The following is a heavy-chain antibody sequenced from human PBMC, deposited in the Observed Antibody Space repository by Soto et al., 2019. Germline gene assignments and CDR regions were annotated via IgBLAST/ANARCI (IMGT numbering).Heavy chain of an antibody. V-gene: IGHV1-69*06. CDR2: IIPIFGTA. J-gene: IGHJ5*02. D-gene: IGHD6-19*01. CDR1: GGTFSSYA. Sequence: QVQLVQSGAEVKKPGSSVKVSCKASGGTFSSYAISWVRQAPGQGLEWMGGIIPIFGTANYAQKFQGRVTITADKSTSTAYMERSSLRAEDTAVYYGASYVAVAGEYNWFDPWGRGTLVTVSS. CDR3: ASYVAVAGEYNWFDP.